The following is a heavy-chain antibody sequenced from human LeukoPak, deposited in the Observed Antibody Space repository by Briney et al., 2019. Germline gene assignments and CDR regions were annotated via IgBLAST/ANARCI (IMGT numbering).Heavy chain of an antibody. V-gene: IGHV1-2*02. Sequence: ASVKVSCKASGYTLTGYYMHWVRQAPGQGLEWMGCINPNGGGTNYAQKFQGRVTMTRDTSISTAYMELSRLRSEDTAVYYCASIGGSGSSEGYWGQGTLVTVSS. CDR3: ASIGGSGSSEGY. D-gene: IGHD6-13*01. CDR2: INPNGGGT. J-gene: IGHJ4*02. CDR1: GYTLTGYY.